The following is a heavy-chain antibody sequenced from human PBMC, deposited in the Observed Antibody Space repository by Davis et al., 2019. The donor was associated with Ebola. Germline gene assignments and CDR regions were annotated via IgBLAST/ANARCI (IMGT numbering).Heavy chain of an antibody. Sequence: ASVKVSCKASGYTFNSHGISWVRQAPGQGLEWMAWISAYNGDTKYAQKIQGRVTMTADPYTTTSSMDLRSLTSDDTAVYYCAVGFDSEGYFTFYLDYWGQGTLVTVSS. J-gene: IGHJ4*02. CDR3: AVGFDSEGYFTFYLDY. D-gene: IGHD3-22*01. V-gene: IGHV1-18*01. CDR2: ISAYNGDT. CDR1: GYTFNSHG.